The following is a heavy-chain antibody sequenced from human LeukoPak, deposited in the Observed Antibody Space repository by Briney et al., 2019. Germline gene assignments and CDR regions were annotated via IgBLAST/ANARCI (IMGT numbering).Heavy chain of an antibody. CDR3: AKSIRYLTDSSGYYYVPFDY. D-gene: IGHD3-22*01. CDR1: GFTFSSYA. J-gene: IGHJ4*02. V-gene: IGHV3-23*01. CDR2: ISGSGGST. Sequence: PGGSLRLSCAASGFTFSSYAMSWVRQAPGKGLEWVSAISGSGGSTYYADSVKGRSTISRDNSKNTLYLQMNSLRAEDTAVYYCAKSIRYLTDSSGYYYVPFDYWGQGTLVTVSS.